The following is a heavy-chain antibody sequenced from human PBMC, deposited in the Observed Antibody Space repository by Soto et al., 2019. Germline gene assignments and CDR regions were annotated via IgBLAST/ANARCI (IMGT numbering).Heavy chain of an antibody. CDR3: ASVRRDGNPRFAMAV. CDR1: GFPFSAYW. V-gene: IGHV3-7*05. CDR2: TQEDANEK. J-gene: IGHJ6*02. Sequence: GGPLRLSCAASGFPFSAYWMSWVRHALGRGLERVADTQEDANEKSYVDAVKGRFSVSRENAKYSLFLQMNSLSVEDTAVYYCASVRRDGNPRFAMAVWGQGTTVPVSS. D-gene: IGHD2-8*01.